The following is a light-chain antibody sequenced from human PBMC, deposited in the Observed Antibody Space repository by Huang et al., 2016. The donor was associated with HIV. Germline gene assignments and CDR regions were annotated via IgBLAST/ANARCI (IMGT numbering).Light chain of an antibody. V-gene: IGKV4-1*01. CDR2: WAS. Sequence: DIVMTQSPDSLAVSLGERATINCKSSQRVLYRSNNKNYLAWYQQKPGQPPKLLIYWASTRESGVPGRFSGSGSGTDFTLTISSLQAEDVAVYYCQQYYSISFGQGTKVEIK. J-gene: IGKJ1*01. CDR1: QRVLYRSNNKNY. CDR3: QQYYSIS.